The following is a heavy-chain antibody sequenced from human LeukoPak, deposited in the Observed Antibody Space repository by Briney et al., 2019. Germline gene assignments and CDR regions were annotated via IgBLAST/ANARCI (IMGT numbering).Heavy chain of an antibody. V-gene: IGHV3-7*01. CDR1: GFTFSSYW. CDR3: ARDRLDYYDSSGSLDY. D-gene: IGHD3-22*01. CDR2: IKQDGSEK. J-gene: IGHJ4*02. Sequence: GGSLRLSCAASGFTFSSYWMSCVRQAPGKGLERVANIKQDGSEKYYVDSVRGRFTISRDNAKNSLYLQMNSLRAEDTAVYYCARDRLDYYDSSGSLDYWGQGTLVTVSS.